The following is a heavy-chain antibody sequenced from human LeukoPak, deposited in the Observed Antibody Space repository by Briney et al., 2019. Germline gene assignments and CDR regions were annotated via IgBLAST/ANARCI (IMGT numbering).Heavy chain of an antibody. V-gene: IGHV3-23*01. J-gene: IGHJ4*02. D-gene: IGHD3-10*01. CDR2: ISGGGGST. CDR3: ALSPAMVRGVQLYYFDF. CDR1: GFTFSSYA. Sequence: PGRSLRLSCAASGFTFSSYAMSWVCQAPGKGLEWVSAISGGGGSTYYADSLRGRFTISRDSSKNTLSLQMNSLRAEDTAVYYCALSPAMVRGVQLYYFDFWGQGTLVTVSS.